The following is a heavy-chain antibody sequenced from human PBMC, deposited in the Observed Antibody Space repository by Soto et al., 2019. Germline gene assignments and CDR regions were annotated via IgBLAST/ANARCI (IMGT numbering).Heavy chain of an antibody. D-gene: IGHD3-9*01. J-gene: IGHJ6*02. CDR3: ARDRVNSDIYYYYGMDV. Sequence: ASVKVSCKASGYTFTSYYMHWVRQAPGQGLEWMGIINPSGGSTSYAQKFQGRVTMTRDTSTSTVYMELSSLRSEDTAVYYCARDRVNSDIYYYYGMDVWGQGTTVTVSS. V-gene: IGHV1-46*01. CDR2: INPSGGST. CDR1: GYTFTSYY.